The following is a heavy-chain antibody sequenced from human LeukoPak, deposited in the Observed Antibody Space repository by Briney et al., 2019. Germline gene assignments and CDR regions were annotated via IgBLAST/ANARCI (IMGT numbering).Heavy chain of an antibody. CDR1: GFTFSSYA. CDR3: ARGPNQYYYDSSGYHNDY. CDR2: ISSNGGST. Sequence: GGSLRLSCAASGFTFSSYAMHWVRQAPGKGLEYVSAISSNGGSTYYANSVKGRFTISRDNSKNTLYLQMGSLRAEDMAVYYCARGPNQYYYDSSGYHNDYWGQGTLVTVSS. D-gene: IGHD3-22*01. J-gene: IGHJ4*02. V-gene: IGHV3-64*01.